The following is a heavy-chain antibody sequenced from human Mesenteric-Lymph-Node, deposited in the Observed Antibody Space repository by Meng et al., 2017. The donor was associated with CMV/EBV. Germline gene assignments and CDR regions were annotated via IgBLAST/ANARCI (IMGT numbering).Heavy chain of an antibody. J-gene: IGHJ4*02. Sequence: GGSLRLSCAASGFTFSSYAMTWVRQAPGKGLEWVAIISYDGNTKYYADSVKGRFSISRDSSKNTLYLQLSSLRAEDTAVYYCARGKQQLARGFDYWGQGTLVTVSS. CDR3: ARGKQQLARGFDY. CDR2: ISYDGNTK. V-gene: IGHV3-30*04. D-gene: IGHD6-13*01. CDR1: GFTFSSYA.